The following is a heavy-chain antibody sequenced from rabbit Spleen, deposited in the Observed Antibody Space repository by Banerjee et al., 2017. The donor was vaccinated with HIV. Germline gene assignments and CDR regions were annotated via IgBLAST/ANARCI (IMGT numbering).Heavy chain of an antibody. CDR2: IAGSSSGFT. D-gene: IGHD4-1*01. CDR3: ARDPDSGGWNDYFNL. CDR1: GFSFSSSDY. V-gene: IGHV1S40*01. Sequence: QSLEESGGGLVQPEGSLTLTCKASGFSFSSSDYICWVRQAPGKGLEWISCIAGSSSGFTYSATWAKGRFTIAKTSSTTVTLQMTGLTGADTATYFCARDPDSGGWNDYFNLWGPGTLVTVS. J-gene: IGHJ4*01.